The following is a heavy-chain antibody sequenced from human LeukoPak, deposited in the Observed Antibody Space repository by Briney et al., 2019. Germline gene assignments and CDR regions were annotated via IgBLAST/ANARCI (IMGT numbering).Heavy chain of an antibody. CDR1: GGTFSSYA. Sequence: ASVKVSCKASGGTFSSYAISWVRQAPGQGLEWMGRIIPILGIANYAQKFQGRVTITADKSTSTAYMELSSLRSEDTAVYYCARDRRIRGGYYDSWSGSPSSYYGMDVWGQGTTVTVSS. V-gene: IGHV1-69*04. CDR2: IIPILGIA. J-gene: IGHJ6*02. CDR3: ARDRRIRGGYYDSWSGSPSSYYGMDV. D-gene: IGHD3-3*01.